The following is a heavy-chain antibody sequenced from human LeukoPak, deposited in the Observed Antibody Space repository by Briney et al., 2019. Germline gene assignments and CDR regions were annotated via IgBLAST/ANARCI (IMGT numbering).Heavy chain of an antibody. V-gene: IGHV3-7*01. CDR2: LKHDGSEK. Sequence: GGSLRLSCAASGFTFRDYWMTWVRQAPGKGLEWVASLKHDGSEKYYVDSVKGRFTISRDNAKNSLYLQMISLRAEDTAVYYCAKDRGFYGILTATLPLDPWGQGTLVTVSS. CDR1: GFTFRDYW. CDR3: AKDRGFYGILTATLPLDP. J-gene: IGHJ5*02. D-gene: IGHD3-9*01.